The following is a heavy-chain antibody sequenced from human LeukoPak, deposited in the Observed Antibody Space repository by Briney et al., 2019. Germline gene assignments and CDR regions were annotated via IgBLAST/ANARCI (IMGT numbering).Heavy chain of an antibody. CDR3: ARDQSDFWSIGYYYMDV. V-gene: IGHV3-9*01. Sequence: PGGSVRLSCAASGFTFDDYAMHWVRQAPGKGLEWVSGISWNSGSIGYADSVKGRFTISRDNSKNTLYLQMNSLRAEDTAVYYCARDQSDFWSIGYYYMDVWGKGTTVTVSS. CDR1: GFTFDDYA. J-gene: IGHJ6*03. CDR2: ISWNSGSI. D-gene: IGHD3-3*01.